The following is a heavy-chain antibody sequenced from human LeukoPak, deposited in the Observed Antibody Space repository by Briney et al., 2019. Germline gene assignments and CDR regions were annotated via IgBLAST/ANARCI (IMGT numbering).Heavy chain of an antibody. D-gene: IGHD2-2*01. Sequence: GRSLRLSCAASGFTFSSYGMHWVRQAPGKGLGWVAVIGYDGSNKYYADSVKGRFTISRDNSKNTLYLQMNSLRAEDTAVYYCARGGEDIVVVPAADYYYGMDVWGKGTTVTVSS. J-gene: IGHJ6*04. CDR1: GFTFSSYG. V-gene: IGHV3-33*01. CDR2: IGYDGSNK. CDR3: ARGGEDIVVVPAADYYYGMDV.